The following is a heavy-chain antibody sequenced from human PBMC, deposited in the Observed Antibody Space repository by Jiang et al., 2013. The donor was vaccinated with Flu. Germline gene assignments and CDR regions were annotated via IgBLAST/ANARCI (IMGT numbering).Heavy chain of an antibody. CDR1: GGTFSSYT. V-gene: IGHV1-69*02. CDR3: ASKTPMGY. CDR2: IIPILGIA. Sequence: GAEVKKPGSSVKVSCKASGGTFSSYTISWVRQAPGQGLEWMGRIIPILGIANYAQKFQGRVTITRDTSASTAYMELSSLRSEDTAVYYCASKTPMGYWGQGTLVTVSS. J-gene: IGHJ4*02. D-gene: IGHD5-24*01.